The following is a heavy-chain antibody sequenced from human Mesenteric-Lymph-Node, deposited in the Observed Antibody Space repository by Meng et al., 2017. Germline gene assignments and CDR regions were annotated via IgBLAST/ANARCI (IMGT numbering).Heavy chain of an antibody. J-gene: IGHJ3*02. CDR1: GYTFTSYG. V-gene: IGHV1-18*01. CDR3: ARAETLYYYDDSGYFPGAFDI. Sequence: ASVKVSCKASGYTFTSYGISWVRQAPGQGLEWMGWISLSNRKTKYTEKLQGRVTMTTDTSTNTAYVELRSLTSDDTAMYYCARAETLYYYDDSGYFPGAFDIWGQGTLVTVSS. CDR2: ISLSNRKT. D-gene: IGHD3-22*01.